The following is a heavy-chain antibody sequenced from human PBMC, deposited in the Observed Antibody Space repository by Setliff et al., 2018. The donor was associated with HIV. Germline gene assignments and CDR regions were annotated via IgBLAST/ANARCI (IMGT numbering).Heavy chain of an antibody. CDR3: ARGYCGGGICYSPNWLDP. V-gene: IGHV1-69*13. J-gene: IGHJ5*02. D-gene: IGHD2-15*01. Sequence: ASVKVSCKASGGTFNMYAISWVRQAPGQGLEWVGGIIPMFGTGFYAQKFQGRVTITADESTSTAYMELSSLRSDDTAVYYCARGYCGGGICYSPNWLDPWGQGTLVTVSS. CDR1: GGTFNMYA. CDR2: IIPMFGTG.